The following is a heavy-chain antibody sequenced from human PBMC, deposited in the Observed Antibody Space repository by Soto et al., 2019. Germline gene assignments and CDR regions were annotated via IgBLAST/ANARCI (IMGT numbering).Heavy chain of an antibody. D-gene: IGHD2-21*02. CDR1: GFTFSSYW. V-gene: IGHV3-74*01. J-gene: IGHJ6*02. CDR2: INSDGSST. CDR3: ARDCGGDCHYATDV. Sequence: PVGSLRLSCAASGFTFSSYWMHWVRQAPGKGLVWVSRINSDGSSTSYADSVKGRFTISRDNAKNTLYLQMNSLRAEDTAVYYCARDCGGDCHYATDVWGQGTTVTVSS.